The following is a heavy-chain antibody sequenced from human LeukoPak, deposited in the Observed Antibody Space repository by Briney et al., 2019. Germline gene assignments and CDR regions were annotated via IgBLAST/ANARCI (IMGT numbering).Heavy chain of an antibody. V-gene: IGHV1-2*06. J-gene: IGHJ4*02. CDR2: INPNSGGT. CDR1: GYTFTGYY. Sequence: GASVKVSCKASGYTFTGYYMHWLRQAPGQGLEWMGRINPNSGGTNYAQKFQGRVTMTRDTSISTAYMELSRLRSDDTAVYYCATTLSSGYSYGYGVQRHDYWGQGTLVTVSS. CDR3: ATTLSSGYSYGYGVQRHDY. D-gene: IGHD5-18*01.